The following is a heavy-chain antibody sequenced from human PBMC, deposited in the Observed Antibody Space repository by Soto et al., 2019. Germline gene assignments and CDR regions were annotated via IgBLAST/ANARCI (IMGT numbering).Heavy chain of an antibody. CDR3: AKDRSLTPLRGYAFDI. CDR2: ISGSGGST. J-gene: IGHJ3*02. V-gene: IGHV3-23*01. D-gene: IGHD4-17*01. Sequence: PGGSLRLSCAASGFTFSSYAMSWVRQAPGKGLEWVSAISGSGGSTYYADSVKGRFTISRDNSKNTLYLQMNSLRAEDTAVYYCAKDRSLTPLRGYAFDIWGQGTMVTVSS. CDR1: GFTFSSYA.